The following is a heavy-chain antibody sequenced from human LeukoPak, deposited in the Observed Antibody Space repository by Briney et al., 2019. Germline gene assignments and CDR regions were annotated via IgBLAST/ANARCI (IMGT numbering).Heavy chain of an antibody. Sequence: PGGSLRLSCGASGFTSSSYEMNWLRQAPEEGVEWVSYISSSGSTIYYADSVKGRFTISRDNAKNSLYLQMNSLRAEDTAVYYCAELGITMIGGVWGKGTTVTISS. CDR1: GFTSSSYE. J-gene: IGHJ6*04. V-gene: IGHV3-48*03. CDR3: AELGITMIGGV. D-gene: IGHD3-10*02. CDR2: ISSSGSTI.